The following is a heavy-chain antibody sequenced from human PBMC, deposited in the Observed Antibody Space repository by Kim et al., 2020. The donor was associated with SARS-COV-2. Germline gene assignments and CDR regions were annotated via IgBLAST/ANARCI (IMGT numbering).Heavy chain of an antibody. J-gene: IGHJ2*01. D-gene: IGHD1-1*01. CDR1: GGSISSYY. CDR2: IYYSGST. Sequence: SETLSLTCTVSGGSISSYYWSWIRQPPGKGLEWIGYIYYSGSTNYNPSLKSRVTISVDTSKNQFSLKLSSVTAADTAVYYCARDRGRYNWNGFFDLWGRGTLVTVSS. V-gene: IGHV4-59*01. CDR3: ARDRGRYNWNGFFDL.